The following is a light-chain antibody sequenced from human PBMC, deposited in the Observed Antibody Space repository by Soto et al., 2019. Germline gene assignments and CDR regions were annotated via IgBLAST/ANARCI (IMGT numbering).Light chain of an antibody. CDR3: QQRSNWPRLT. CDR1: QSISTY. Sequence: EIVLTQSPATLSLSPGERATLSCRASQSISTYLAWYQQKPGQAPRLLIYDASNRATGIPAGFSGSGSGTDFTLTINSLEPGDFAVYYCQQRSNWPRLTFGGGTRVEVK. V-gene: IGKV3-11*01. J-gene: IGKJ4*01. CDR2: DAS.